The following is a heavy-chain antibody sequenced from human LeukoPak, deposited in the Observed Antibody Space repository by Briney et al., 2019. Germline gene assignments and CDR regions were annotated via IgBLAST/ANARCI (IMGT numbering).Heavy chain of an antibody. CDR2: ISHSSSYI. D-gene: IGHD1/OR15-1a*01. J-gene: IGHJ4*02. Sequence: GGSLRLSCAASGFNFRSYSMNGLRQAPGKTLEWGASISHSSSYIYYAASVKGQFTISRDNAKNLPYLQLNNLSAEDTTVYYCVRDETNADPTDYGGQGTLVSFSS. CDR1: GFNFRSYS. V-gene: IGHV3-21*01. CDR3: VRDETNADPTDY.